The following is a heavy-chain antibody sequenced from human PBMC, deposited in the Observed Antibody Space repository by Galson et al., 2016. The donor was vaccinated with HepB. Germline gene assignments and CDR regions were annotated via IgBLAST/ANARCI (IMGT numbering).Heavy chain of an antibody. Sequence: SLRLSCAASGFMFSNYAMTWVRQAPGKGLQWVSSTSGSGGSAYYADSVKVRFTISRDNSTNTLYLQMNSLRADDTAIYYCAKGGDIWSHYFDSWGQGTLVTVSS. J-gene: IGHJ4*02. CDR3: AKGGDIWSHYFDS. CDR2: TSGSGGSA. CDR1: GFMFSNYA. D-gene: IGHD1-26*01. V-gene: IGHV3-23*01.